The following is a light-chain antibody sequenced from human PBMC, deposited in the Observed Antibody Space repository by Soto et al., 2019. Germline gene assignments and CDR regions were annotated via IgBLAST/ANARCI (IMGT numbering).Light chain of an antibody. CDR1: QSISSY. CDR2: AAS. V-gene: IGKV1-39*01. CDR3: QQSYSTPA. J-gene: IGKJ5*01. Sequence: DIQMTQSPSSLSASVGDRVTITCRASQSISSYLNWYQQKPGKAPKLLIYAASSLQSGVPSRFSGSGSGTDFTLTSSRLQPEDFATYYCQQSYSTPAFGQGARLEIK.